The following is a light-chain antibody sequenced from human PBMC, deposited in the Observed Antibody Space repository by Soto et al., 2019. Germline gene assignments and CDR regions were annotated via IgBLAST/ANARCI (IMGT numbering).Light chain of an antibody. J-gene: IGKJ5*01. CDR2: DAS. V-gene: IGKV1-33*01. CDR3: QQYENLPT. Sequence: IQMTQSPSSLSASFGDRVTITCRASQSISTYLNWYQQKPGRAPKLLIYDASNLEAGVPSRFRGSGSGTDFTFTISRLQPEDIATYYCQQYENLPTFGQGTRLEIK. CDR1: QSISTY.